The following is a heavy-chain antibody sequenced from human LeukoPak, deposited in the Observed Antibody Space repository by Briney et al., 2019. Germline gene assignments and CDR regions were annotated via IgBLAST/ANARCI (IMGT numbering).Heavy chain of an antibody. D-gene: IGHD2-2*01. CDR2: ISSSSSTI. Sequence: GGSLRLSCAASGFTFSSYSMNWVRQAPGKGLEWVSYISSSSSTIYYADSVKGRFTISRDNAKNSLYLQMNSLRAEDTAVDYCARGSVVVVPAALAFDIWGQGTMVTVSS. J-gene: IGHJ3*02. CDR3: ARGSVVVVPAALAFDI. V-gene: IGHV3-48*04. CDR1: GFTFSSYS.